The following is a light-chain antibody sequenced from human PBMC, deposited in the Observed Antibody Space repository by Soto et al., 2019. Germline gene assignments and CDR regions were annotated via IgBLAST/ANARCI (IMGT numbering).Light chain of an antibody. CDR1: QTVRVR. V-gene: IGKV3-11*01. CDR3: HQRQRWPRT. CDR2: ERS. Sequence: EIVLTKSLATLSSAPGKRINLSCRASQTVRVRLAWDHHKLDQAPGLLIYERSNRAAGIPSRFSGSRSRTDFTLTITSLEPEDFAFYYCHQRQRWPRTFGQGSKVDIK. J-gene: IGKJ1*01.